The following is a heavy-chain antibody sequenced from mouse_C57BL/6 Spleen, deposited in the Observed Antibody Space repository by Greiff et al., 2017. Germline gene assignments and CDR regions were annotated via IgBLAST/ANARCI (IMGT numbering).Heavy chain of an antibody. CDR3: SRPTGAWFAY. D-gene: IGHD1-1*01. CDR2: IHPNSGST. J-gene: IGHJ3*01. Sequence: VQLQQPGAELVKPGASVKLSCKASGYTFTSYWMHWVKPRPGQGLEWIGMIHPNSGSTNYNEKLKSKATLTVYKSSSTAYMQLSSLTAEDSAFYYCSRPTGAWFAYWGQGTLVTVSA. CDR1: GYTFTSYW. V-gene: IGHV1-64*01.